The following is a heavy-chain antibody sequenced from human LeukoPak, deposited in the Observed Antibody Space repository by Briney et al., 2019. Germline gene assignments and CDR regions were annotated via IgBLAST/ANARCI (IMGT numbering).Heavy chain of an antibody. CDR1: GFTFSSYA. CDR2: ISGSGGST. Sequence: PGRSLRLSCAASGFTFSSYAMSWVRQAPGKGLEWVSAISGSGGSTYYADSVKGRFTISRDNSKNTLYLQMNSLRAEDTAVYYCAKLRFGERPGYYFDYWGQGTLVTVSS. J-gene: IGHJ4*02. V-gene: IGHV3-23*01. CDR3: AKLRFGERPGYYFDY. D-gene: IGHD3-10*01.